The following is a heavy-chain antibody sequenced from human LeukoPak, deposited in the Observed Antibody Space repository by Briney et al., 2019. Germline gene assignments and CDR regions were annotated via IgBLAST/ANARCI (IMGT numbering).Heavy chain of an antibody. CDR3: ARGPNSNWSGLDF. V-gene: IGHV3-74*01. D-gene: IGHD6-6*01. CDR2: ISPTGSTT. CDR1: GFTFSNYW. J-gene: IGHJ4*02. Sequence: PGGSLRLSCAASGFTFSNYWMHWIRQVPGKGLVWVSRISPTGSTTSYADSVKGRFTASRDNAKNTLYLQVNNLRAEDTAVYYCARGPNSNWSGLDFWGQGTLLTVSS.